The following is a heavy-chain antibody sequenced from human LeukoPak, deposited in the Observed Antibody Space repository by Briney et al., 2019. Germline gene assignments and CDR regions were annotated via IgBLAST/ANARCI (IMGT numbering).Heavy chain of an antibody. CDR2: IYYSGST. D-gene: IGHD3-22*01. CDR3: ARHLADDSSGYYKDY. J-gene: IGHJ4*02. CDR1: GDSISSYY. V-gene: IGHV4-39*01. Sequence: PSETLSLTCTASGDSISSYYWSWIRQPPGKGLEWIGSIYYSGSTYYNPSLKSRVTISVDTSKNQFSLKLSSVTAADTAVYYCARHLADDSSGYYKDYWGQGTLVTVSS.